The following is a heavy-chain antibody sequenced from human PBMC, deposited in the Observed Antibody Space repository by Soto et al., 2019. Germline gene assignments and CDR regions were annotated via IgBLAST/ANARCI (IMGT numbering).Heavy chain of an antibody. CDR1: GFTFSSLW. V-gene: IGHV3-7*05. J-gene: IGHJ4*02. Sequence: EVQLVESGGDLVQPGGSLRLSCAASGFTFSSLWMTWVRQAPRKGLECVANIKEDGSVKYYVDSVKGRFTISRDNAKNSLYLQMVGLRAEDTAVYYCARATRSPDFRGQGTLVTVSS. CDR2: IKEDGSVK. CDR3: ARATRSPDF.